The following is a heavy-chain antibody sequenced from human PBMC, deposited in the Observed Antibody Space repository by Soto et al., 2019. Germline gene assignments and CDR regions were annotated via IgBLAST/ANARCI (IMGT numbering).Heavy chain of an antibody. CDR2: ISYDGSNK. CDR1: GSTFSSYA. J-gene: IGHJ4*02. Sequence: QVQLVESGGGVVQPGRSLRLSCAASGSTFSSYAMHWVRQAPGKGLEWVAVISYDGSNKYYADSVKGRFTISRDNSKNTLYLQMNSLRAEDTAVYYCARAAGTSSGLLVFDYWGQGTLVTVSS. CDR3: ARAAGTSSGLLVFDY. D-gene: IGHD6-19*01. V-gene: IGHV3-30-3*01.